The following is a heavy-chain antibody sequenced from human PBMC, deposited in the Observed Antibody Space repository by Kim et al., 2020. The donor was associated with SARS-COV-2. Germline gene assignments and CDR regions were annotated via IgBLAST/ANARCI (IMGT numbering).Heavy chain of an antibody. CDR3: ARGLRFLGITSYYYYGMDV. Sequence: SETLCLTCAVYGGSFSGYYWSWIRQPPGKGLEWIGEINHSGSTNYNPSLKSRVTISVDTSKNQFSLKVSSVTAADTAVYYCARGLRFLGITSYYYYGMDV. CDR1: GGSFSGYY. D-gene: IGHD3-16*01. CDR2: INHSGST. J-gene: IGHJ6*01. V-gene: IGHV4-34*01.